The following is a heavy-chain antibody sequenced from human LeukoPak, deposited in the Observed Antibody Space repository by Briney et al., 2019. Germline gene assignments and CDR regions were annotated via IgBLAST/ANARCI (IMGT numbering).Heavy chain of an antibody. CDR1: GFTVSSNY. Sequence: PGRSLRLTCAASGFTVSSNYMSWVRQAPGKGLEWVSVIYSGGSTYYADSVKGRFTISRDNSKNTLYLQMNSLRAEDTAVYYCARIGQQLDFDYWGQGTLVTVSS. V-gene: IGHV3-66*01. J-gene: IGHJ4*02. D-gene: IGHD6-13*01. CDR3: ARIGQQLDFDY. CDR2: IYSGGST.